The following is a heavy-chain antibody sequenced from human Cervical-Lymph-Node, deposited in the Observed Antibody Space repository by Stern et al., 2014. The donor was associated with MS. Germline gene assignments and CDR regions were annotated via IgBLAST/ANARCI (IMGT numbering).Heavy chain of an antibody. V-gene: IGHV4-61*02. D-gene: IGHD1-26*01. CDR2: IPDSGST. J-gene: IGHJ5*02. CDR1: GGSISSSGYY. CDR3: ATTRWDLFTWNWFDP. Sequence: VQLVESGPGLVKPSQTLSLTCTVSGGSISSSGYYWSWIRQPADKGLEWIGRIPDSGSTYYNPSLKSRVTHSMDPAKQQFSLKLPSLTAADTAVYYCATTRWDLFTWNWFDPWGQGTLVTVSS.